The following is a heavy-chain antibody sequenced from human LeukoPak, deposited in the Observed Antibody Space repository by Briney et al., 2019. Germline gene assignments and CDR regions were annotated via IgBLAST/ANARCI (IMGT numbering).Heavy chain of an antibody. Sequence: GGALRLSCAASGFSFGNYEMNWVRQAPGKGLEWVSYICRGGSSIDYADSVKGRFTISRDNAKNYLYLQMNSLRAEDTAVYYCARRVIAVGLDYWGQGTLVTVSS. CDR2: ICRGGSSI. V-gene: IGHV3-48*03. D-gene: IGHD6-19*01. CDR1: GFSFGNYE. CDR3: ARRVIAVGLDY. J-gene: IGHJ4*02.